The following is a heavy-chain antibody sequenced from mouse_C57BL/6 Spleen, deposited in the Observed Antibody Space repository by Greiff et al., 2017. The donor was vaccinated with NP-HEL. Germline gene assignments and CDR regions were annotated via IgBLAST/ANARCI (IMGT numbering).Heavy chain of an antibody. CDR2: IYPGDGDT. CDR1: GYAFSSYW. J-gene: IGHJ1*03. Sequence: VQRVESGAELVKPGASVKISCKASGYAFSSYWMNWVKQRPGKGLAWIGQIYPGDGDTNYNGKFKGKATLTADKSSSTAYMQLSSLTAEDSAVYFCARSLTGRYFDVWGTGTTVTVSS. CDR3: ARSLTGRYFDV. D-gene: IGHD4-1*01. V-gene: IGHV1-80*01.